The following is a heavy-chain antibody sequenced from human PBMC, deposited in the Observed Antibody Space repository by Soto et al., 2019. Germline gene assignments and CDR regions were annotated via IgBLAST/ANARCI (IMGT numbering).Heavy chain of an antibody. CDR2: ISYDGTDK. CDR3: VKERYAQLWLEDYGMDV. CDR1: GFTFSSYG. Sequence: GSLRLSCAASGFTFSSYGIHWVRQAPGKGLEWVALISYDGTDKYYADSVKGRFTISRDNSKNTLYLQMSSLGPEDTAVYYCVKERYAQLWLEDYGMDVWGQGTTVTVSS. V-gene: IGHV3-30*18. D-gene: IGHD5-18*01. J-gene: IGHJ6*02.